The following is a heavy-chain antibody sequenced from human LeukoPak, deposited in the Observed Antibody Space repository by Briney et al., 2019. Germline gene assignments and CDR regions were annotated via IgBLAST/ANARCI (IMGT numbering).Heavy chain of an antibody. CDR3: AKDTPLFYHYYGIDV. J-gene: IGHJ6*02. Sequence: PGGSLRLSCAASGLNLDAYAMHWVRQAPGKGLEWVSLISGDGTITYYADPVKGRFTISRDNSKNSLFLEMNSLRSEDTALYYCAKDTPLFYHYYGIDVWGQGTTVTVSS. V-gene: IGHV3-43*02. CDR1: GLNLDAYA. CDR2: ISGDGTIT.